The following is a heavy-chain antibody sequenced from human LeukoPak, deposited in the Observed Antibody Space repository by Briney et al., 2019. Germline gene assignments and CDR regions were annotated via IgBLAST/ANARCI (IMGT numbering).Heavy chain of an antibody. D-gene: IGHD4-17*01. CDR3: AKEHITTVTPGDC. CDR2: INPYSGYT. Sequence: ASVRVSCKASGYTFSDYFIHWVRQAPGQGLEWMGRINPYSGYTNYAQKFHGRVTMTRDSSVRTAYIEVSSLTSDDTAIYYCAKEHITTVTPGDCWGQGTLLTVSS. J-gene: IGHJ4*02. CDR1: GYTFSDYF. V-gene: IGHV1-2*06.